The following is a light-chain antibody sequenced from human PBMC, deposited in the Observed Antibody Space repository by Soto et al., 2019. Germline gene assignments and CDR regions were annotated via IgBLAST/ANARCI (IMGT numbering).Light chain of an antibody. CDR2: LAS. CDR1: QSISNY. CDR3: QQTYKTPLT. Sequence: DIQMTQSPSSLSASVGDRVTITCRASQSISNYLSWYQQRPGKAPQLLIYLASSLPSGVPSRLIGSRSGTDFSLTISILQPEDSSTYYCQQTYKTPLTFGQGTKVEIK. J-gene: IGKJ1*01. V-gene: IGKV1-39*01.